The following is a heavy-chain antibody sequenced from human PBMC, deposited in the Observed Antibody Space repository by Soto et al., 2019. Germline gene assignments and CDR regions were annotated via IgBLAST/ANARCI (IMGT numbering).Heavy chain of an antibody. J-gene: IGHJ6*02. CDR1: GFTFDDYA. D-gene: IGHD5-12*01. V-gene: IGHV3-9*01. CDR3: ARDQDLGGYDLRPMYGLDV. CDR2: INWNSETV. Sequence: GGSLRLSCATSGFTFDDYAMHWVRQIPGKGLEWVSGINWNSETVGYADSVKGRFTISRDSAKNSLYLQMTTLRPEDTALYFCARDQDLGGYDLRPMYGLDVWGQGTTVTVSS.